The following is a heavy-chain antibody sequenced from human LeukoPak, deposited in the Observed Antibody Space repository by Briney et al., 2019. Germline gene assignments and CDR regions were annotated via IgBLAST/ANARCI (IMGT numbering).Heavy chain of an antibody. CDR1: GFTFSSYS. CDR2: VSSSSTYI. J-gene: IGHJ6*03. D-gene: IGHD1-26*01. V-gene: IGHV3-21*01. CDR3: ARDPYSGSYGDYYYYYMDV. Sequence: GGSLRLSCAASGFTFSSYSMNWVRQAPGKGLEWVSSVSSSSTYIYYADSVKGRFTISRDNAKNSLYLQMNSLRAEDTAVYYCARDPYSGSYGDYYYYYMDVWGKGTTVTISS.